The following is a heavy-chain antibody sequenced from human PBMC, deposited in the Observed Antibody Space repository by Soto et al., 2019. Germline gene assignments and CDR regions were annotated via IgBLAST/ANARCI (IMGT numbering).Heavy chain of an antibody. Sequence: QVQLQESGPGLVSPSQTLSLTCSVSGASIYNGGYFWSWIRQSPGKGLVWIGHIHNRGSPYNDPSLKRRAPTSAETSKHQCSLRLTSVTAADTAVYYCARGSTTEKVDSWGQGTLVTLSS. CDR3: ARGSTTEKVDS. J-gene: IGHJ4*02. CDR2: IHNRGSP. V-gene: IGHV4-30-4*01. CDR1: GASIYNGGYF. D-gene: IGHD4-17*01.